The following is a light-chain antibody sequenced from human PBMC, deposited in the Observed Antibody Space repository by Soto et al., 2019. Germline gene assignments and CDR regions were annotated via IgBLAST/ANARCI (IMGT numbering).Light chain of an antibody. J-gene: IGKJ1*01. Sequence: DIQMTQSPSTLSGSVGDRVTITCRASQTISSWLAWYQQKPGKAPKLLIYMASTLKSGVPSRFSGSGSGTEFPLTISSLQPDDFATYYCQHYYSYSEAFGQGTKVDIK. V-gene: IGKV1-5*03. CDR2: MAS. CDR1: QTISSW. CDR3: QHYYSYSEA.